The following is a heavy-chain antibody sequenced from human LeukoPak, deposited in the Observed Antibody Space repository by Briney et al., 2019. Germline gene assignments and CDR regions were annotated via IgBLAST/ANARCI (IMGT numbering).Heavy chain of an antibody. CDR3: ARVGYDILTGYYSYFDY. Sequence: PSETLSLTCTVSGGSISSCYWSWIRQPPGKGLEWIGYIYYSGGTNYNPSLKSRVTISVDTSKNQFSLKLSSVTAADTAVYYCARVGYDILTGYYSYFDYWGQGTLVTVSS. J-gene: IGHJ4*02. CDR1: GGSISSCY. CDR2: IYYSGGT. D-gene: IGHD3-9*01. V-gene: IGHV4-59*01.